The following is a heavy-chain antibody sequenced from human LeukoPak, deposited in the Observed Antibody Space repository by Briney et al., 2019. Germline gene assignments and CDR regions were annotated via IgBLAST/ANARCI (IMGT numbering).Heavy chain of an antibody. CDR3: ATNTGTVFDY. Sequence: SETLSLTCSVSGGSISIYYWTWIRQIPGKGLEWIGYIYYTGTTNYNPLFESRATISVDTSKNQFSLKLTSVTAADTAVYFCATNTGTVFDYWGQGALVTVSS. J-gene: IGHJ4*02. D-gene: IGHD7-27*01. CDR1: GGSISIYY. CDR2: IYYTGTT. V-gene: IGHV4-59*01.